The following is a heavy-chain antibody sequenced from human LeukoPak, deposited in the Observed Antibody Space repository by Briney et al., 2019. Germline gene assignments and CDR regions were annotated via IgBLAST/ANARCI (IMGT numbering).Heavy chain of an antibody. CDR3: ARDGFRRDDYNSGLDY. V-gene: IGHV1-18*04. CDR1: GYTFTGYY. Sequence: GASVKVSCKASGYTFTGYYINWVRQAPGQGLEWMGWISTYNGHTIYAQKLQGRVTMTTDTSTSTAYMDLRSLRSDDTAIYYCARDGFRRDDYNSGLDYWGQGTLVTVSS. J-gene: IGHJ4*02. D-gene: IGHD5-24*01. CDR2: ISTYNGHT.